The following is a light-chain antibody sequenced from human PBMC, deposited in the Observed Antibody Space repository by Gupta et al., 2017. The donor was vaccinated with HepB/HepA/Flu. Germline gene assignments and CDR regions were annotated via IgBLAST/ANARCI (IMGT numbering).Light chain of an antibody. CDR1: PGISSW. J-gene: IGKJ1*01. Sequence: DIQMTQSPSTLSASVGDRVTITCRASPGISSWLAWYQQKPGKAPKLLIYKASSLESGVPSRFSGSGSGTEFTLTISSLQPDDFATDDCQQYYGSPVRFGQGIRLEIK. CDR3: QQYYGSPVR. V-gene: IGKV1-5*03. CDR2: KAS.